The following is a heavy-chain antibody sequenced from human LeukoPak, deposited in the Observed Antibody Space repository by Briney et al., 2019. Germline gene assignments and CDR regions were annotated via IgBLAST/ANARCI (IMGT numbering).Heavy chain of an antibody. Sequence: PETLSLTCTVSGGSISSYYWSWIRQPPGKGLECIGYIYYSGSTNYNPSLRSRVTISVDTSKNQLSLKLSSVTAADTAVYYCARGFNWFDPWGQGTLVTVSS. CDR3: ARGFNWFDP. CDR1: GGSISSYY. J-gene: IGHJ5*02. V-gene: IGHV4-59*01. CDR2: IYYSGST.